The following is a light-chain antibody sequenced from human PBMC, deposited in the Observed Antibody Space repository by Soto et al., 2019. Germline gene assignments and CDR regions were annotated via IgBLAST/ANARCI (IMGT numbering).Light chain of an antibody. CDR1: QSIRIY. Sequence: IQMTQSPSSLSASVGDRVTITCRASQSIRIYLNWYHQKPGKAPKLLIYAASSLQSGVPSRFSGSGSGTDFTLTIRSLQPEDFAIYYCQQSYSTPITFGQGTRLEIK. V-gene: IGKV1-39*01. CDR3: QQSYSTPIT. J-gene: IGKJ5*01. CDR2: AAS.